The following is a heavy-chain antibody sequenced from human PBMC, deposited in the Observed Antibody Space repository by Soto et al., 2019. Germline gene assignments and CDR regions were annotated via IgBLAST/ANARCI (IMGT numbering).Heavy chain of an antibody. CDR1: GFTFSSYA. CDR2: ISYDGSNK. CDR3: AVAIDY. D-gene: IGHD5-12*01. Sequence: HPGGSLRLSCAASGFTFSSYAMHWVRQAPGKGLEWVAVISYDGSNKYYADSVKGRFTISRDNSKNTLYLQMNSLRAEDTAVYYCAVAIDYWGQGTLVTVYS. V-gene: IGHV3-30-3*01. J-gene: IGHJ4*02.